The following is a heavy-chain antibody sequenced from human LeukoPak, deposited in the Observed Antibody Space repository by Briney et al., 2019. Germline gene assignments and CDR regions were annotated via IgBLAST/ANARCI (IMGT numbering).Heavy chain of an antibody. J-gene: IGHJ5*02. CDR3: ARDFDLAAAGTGWFDP. Sequence: GRSLRLSCAASGFTFSSYAMHWVRQAPGKGLEWVAVISYDGSNKYYADSVKGRFTISRDNSKNTLYLQMNSLRTEDTAVYYCARDFDLAAAGTGWFDPWGQGTLVTVSS. CDR2: ISYDGSNK. V-gene: IGHV3-30-3*01. CDR1: GFTFSSYA. D-gene: IGHD6-13*01.